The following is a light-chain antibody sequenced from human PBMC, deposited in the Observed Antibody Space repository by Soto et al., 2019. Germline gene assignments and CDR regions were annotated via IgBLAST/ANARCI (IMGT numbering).Light chain of an antibody. CDR3: QQYDRFPYT. CDR2: KAS. Sequence: DIQMTQSPSTLSASVGDTVTITCRASQSISNWLAWYQQKPGQAPKLLIHKASTLESGVPSRFSGSGSGTEFPLTISSLQPDDFANFYCQQYDRFPYTFGQGTKLEIK. CDR1: QSISNW. J-gene: IGKJ2*01. V-gene: IGKV1-5*03.